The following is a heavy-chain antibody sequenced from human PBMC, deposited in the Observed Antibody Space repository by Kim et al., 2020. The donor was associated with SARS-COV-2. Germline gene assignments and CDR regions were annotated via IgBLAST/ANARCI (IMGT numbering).Heavy chain of an antibody. Sequence: SETLSLTCAVSGGSVSGSFWSWIRQHPGRGLEWIGFISDRESANYNPSLKSRVTMSLDTSRNQFSLNLASVTAADTAVYYCARDLYLTTTATSDSYYYSGMDVWSRGTTVTVSS. CDR1: GGSVSGSF. CDR3: ARDLYLTTTATSDSYYYSGMDV. J-gene: IGHJ6*02. CDR2: ISDRESA. V-gene: IGHV4-59*02. D-gene: IGHD2-21*01.